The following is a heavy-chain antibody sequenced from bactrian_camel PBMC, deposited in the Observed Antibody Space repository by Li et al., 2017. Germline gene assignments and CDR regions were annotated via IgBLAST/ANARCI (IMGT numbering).Heavy chain of an antibody. D-gene: IGHD2*01. CDR2: ISSRGGFT. Sequence: VQLVESGGGSVQTGGSLRLSCAASGYPEDRNCMAYFRQVPGKEREPVASISSRGGFTFYADSVKGRFTISQDKYKNTVYLQMNSLKPEDTAMYYCAADVRCVYSQWNIWGQGTQVTVS. V-gene: IGHV3S60*01. CDR3: AADVRCVYSQWNI. J-gene: IGHJ4*01. CDR1: GYPEDRNC.